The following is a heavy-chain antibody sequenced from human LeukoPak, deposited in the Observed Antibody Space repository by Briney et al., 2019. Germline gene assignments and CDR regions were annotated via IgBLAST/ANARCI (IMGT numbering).Heavy chain of an antibody. Sequence: PSETLSLTCTVSGGPLTRSLSYWGWIRRPPGKGLEWIGNIYYTGSTDYSPSFESRAAMSVDTSKNQFSLQLRSVTAADTAVYYCARLNSGYEDYHFDDWGQGTLVTVSS. CDR3: ARLNSGYEDYHFDD. CDR2: IYYTGST. D-gene: IGHD5-12*01. V-gene: IGHV4-39*01. J-gene: IGHJ4*02. CDR1: GGPLTRSLSY.